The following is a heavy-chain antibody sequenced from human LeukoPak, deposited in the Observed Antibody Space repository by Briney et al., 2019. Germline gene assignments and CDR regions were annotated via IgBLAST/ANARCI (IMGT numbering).Heavy chain of an antibody. V-gene: IGHV3-48*04. J-gene: IGHJ4*02. D-gene: IGHD6-19*01. CDR3: ARSSYPYYFDY. Sequence: PGGSLRLSCAASGFTFSSYSMNWVRQAPGKGLEWVSYISSSSSTIYYADSVKGRFTISRDNARNTLYLQMNSLRAEDTAVYYCARSSYPYYFDYWGQGTLVTVSS. CDR2: ISSSSSTI. CDR1: GFTFSSYS.